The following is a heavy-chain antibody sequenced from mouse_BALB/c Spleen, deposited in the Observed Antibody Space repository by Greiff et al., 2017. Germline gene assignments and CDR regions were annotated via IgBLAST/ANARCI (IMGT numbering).Heavy chain of an antibody. CDR1: GYSITSDYA. CDR2: ISYSGST. J-gene: IGHJ2*01. CDR3: ARAGEPSYYFDY. V-gene: IGHV3-2*02. Sequence: EVQLQESGPGLVKPSQSLSLTCTVTGYSITSDYAWNWIRQFPGNKLEWMGYISYSGSTSYNPSLKSRISITRDTSKNQFFLQLNSVTTEDTATYYCARAGEPSYYFDYWGQGTTLTVSS.